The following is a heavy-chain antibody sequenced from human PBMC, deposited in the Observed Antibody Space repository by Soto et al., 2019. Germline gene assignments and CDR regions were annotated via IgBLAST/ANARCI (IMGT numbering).Heavy chain of an antibody. CDR3: ARASYYYDSSGYYSGPGAY. Sequence: GGSRRRALAASGFTDSSNYMSWGRPAPEKWLEWVSVIYSGGSTYYADSVKGRFTISRDNSKNTLYLQMNSLRAEDTAVYYCARASYYYDSSGYYSGPGAYWGQGTLVTV. V-gene: IGHV3-53*01. J-gene: IGHJ4*02. D-gene: IGHD3-22*01. CDR2: IYSGGST. CDR1: GFTDSSNY.